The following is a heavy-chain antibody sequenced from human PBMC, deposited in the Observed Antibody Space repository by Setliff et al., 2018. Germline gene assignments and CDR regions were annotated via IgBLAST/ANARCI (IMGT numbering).Heavy chain of an antibody. Sequence: SETLSLTCAVYGGSFSGYYWSLIRQPPGKGLEWIGEINHSGSTNYNPSLKSRVTISVDTSKNQFSLTLSSVTAADTAVYYCARSSYSGSYLNVWGQGTTVTVS. CDR3: ARSSYSGSYLNV. CDR2: INHSGST. CDR1: GGSFSGYY. J-gene: IGHJ6*02. D-gene: IGHD1-26*01. V-gene: IGHV4-34*01.